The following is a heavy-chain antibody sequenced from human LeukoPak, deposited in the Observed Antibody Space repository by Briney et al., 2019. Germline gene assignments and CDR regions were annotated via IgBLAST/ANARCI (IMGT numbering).Heavy chain of an antibody. J-gene: IGHJ3*02. CDR1: GGSFSGYY. D-gene: IGHD2-15*01. CDR2: INHSGST. CDR3: ARAFCSGGGCPDAFDI. V-gene: IGHV4-34*01. Sequence: SETLSLTCAVYGGSFSGYYWSWIRQPPGKGLEWIGEINHSGSTNYNPSLKSRVTISVDTSKNQFSLKLSSVTAADTAVYYCARAFCSGGGCPDAFDIWGQGTVVTVSS.